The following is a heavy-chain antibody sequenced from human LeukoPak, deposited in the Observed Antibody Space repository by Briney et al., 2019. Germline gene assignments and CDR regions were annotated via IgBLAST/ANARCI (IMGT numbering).Heavy chain of an antibody. V-gene: IGHV4-39*01. D-gene: IGHD3-3*01. J-gene: IGHJ4*02. CDR2: IYSRGNT. CDR1: GVSVSSNDYC. Sequence: SETLSLTCTVSGVSVSSNDYCWGWIRQPPGKGLEWVGNIYSRGNTYYNPSLNSRVTISVDTSKNEFSLKLNSVTAADTAIYYCARGISIEINFDSWGQGTLVTVSS. CDR3: ARGISIEINFDS.